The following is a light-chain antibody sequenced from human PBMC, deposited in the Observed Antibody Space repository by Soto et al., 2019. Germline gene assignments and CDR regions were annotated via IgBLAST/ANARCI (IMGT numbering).Light chain of an antibody. CDR3: QQTHTTPRLS. V-gene: IGKV1-33*01. CDR1: QDISNY. Sequence: DIQMTQYPSSLYASVGDRVTITCKASQDISNYLNWYQQKPGKAPKLLVYDASNLETGVPSRFSGIGSGTDFTFTISSLQPQDIATYYCQQTHTTPRLSFGGGTKVDIK. J-gene: IGKJ4*01. CDR2: DAS.